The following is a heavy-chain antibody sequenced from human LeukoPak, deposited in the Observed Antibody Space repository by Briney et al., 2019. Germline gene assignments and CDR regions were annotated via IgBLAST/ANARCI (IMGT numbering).Heavy chain of an antibody. D-gene: IGHD2-8*02. CDR3: ARVAVSGPTGWFDS. V-gene: IGHV3-21*01. CDR1: GFALKSYS. J-gene: IGHJ5*01. Sequence: PGGSLRLSCAGSGFALKSYSLTWVRHAPGKGLEWVSSISSTSAYIHYADSVKGRFTISRDNVDNVVYLEMNSLGAEDTATYYCARVAVSGPTGWFDSWGQGTLVIVSS. CDR2: ISSTSAYI.